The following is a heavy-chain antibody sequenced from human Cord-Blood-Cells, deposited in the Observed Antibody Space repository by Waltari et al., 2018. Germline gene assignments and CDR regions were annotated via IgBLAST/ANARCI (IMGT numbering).Heavy chain of an antibody. CDR2: IYHSGGT. J-gene: IGHJ3*02. CDR1: GYSISSGYY. Sequence: QVQLQESGPGLVKPSETLSLTCTVSGYSISSGYYWGWIRQPPGKGLEWIGRIYHSGGTYYNPSLKSRVTISVDTSKNQFSLKLSSVTAADTAVYYCAREYRPSIAARKGGHDAFDIWGQGTMVTVSS. D-gene: IGHD6-6*01. CDR3: AREYRPSIAARKGGHDAFDI. V-gene: IGHV4-38-2*02.